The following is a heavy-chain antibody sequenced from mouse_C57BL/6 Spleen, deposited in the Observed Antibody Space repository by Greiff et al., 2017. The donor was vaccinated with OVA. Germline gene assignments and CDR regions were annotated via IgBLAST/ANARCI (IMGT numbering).Heavy chain of an antibody. CDR2: IDPNSGGT. CDR3: ARNWDDAMDY. CDR1: GYTFTSYW. J-gene: IGHJ4*01. V-gene: IGHV1-72*01. Sequence: VQLQQPGAELVKPGASVKLSCKASGYTFTSYWMHWVKQRPGRGLEWIGRIDPNSGGTKYNEKFKSKATLTVDKPSSTAYMQLSILTSEDSAVYYCARNWDDAMDYWGQGTSVTFSS. D-gene: IGHD4-1*01.